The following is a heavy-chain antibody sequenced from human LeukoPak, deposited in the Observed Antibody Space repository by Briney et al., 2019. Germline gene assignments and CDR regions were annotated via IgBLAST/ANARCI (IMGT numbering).Heavy chain of an antibody. CDR3: ARDMTTWWYNWFDP. CDR1: GGSFSGYC. J-gene: IGHJ5*02. CDR2: INHSGST. Sequence: PSETLSLTCAVYGGSFSGYCWIWIRQPPGKGLELIREINHSGSTNYNPSLKSRVTISVDTSKNQFSPKLSSVTAADTAVYYCARDMTTWWYNWFDPWGQGTLVTVSS. V-gene: IGHV4-34*01. D-gene: IGHD4-11*01.